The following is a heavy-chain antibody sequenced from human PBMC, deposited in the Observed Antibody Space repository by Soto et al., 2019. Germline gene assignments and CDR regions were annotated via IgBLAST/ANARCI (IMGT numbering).Heavy chain of an antibody. D-gene: IGHD3-10*01. CDR1: GYTFTSYA. V-gene: IGHV1-3*01. J-gene: IGHJ1*01. CDR2: INAGNGNT. CDR3: ARSGAVLLWFGELLTAEYFQH. Sequence: QVQLVQSGAEVKKPGASVKVPCKASGYTFTSYAMHWVRQAPGQRLEWMGWINAGNGNTKYSQKFQGRVTITRDTSASTAYMELSSLRSEDTAVYYCARSGAVLLWFGELLTAEYFQHWGQGTLVTVSS.